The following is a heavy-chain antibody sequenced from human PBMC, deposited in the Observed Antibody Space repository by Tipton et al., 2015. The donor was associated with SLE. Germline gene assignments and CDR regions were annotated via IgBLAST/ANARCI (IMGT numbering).Heavy chain of an antibody. Sequence: SLRLSCAASGFTVSSNYMSWVRQAPGKGLEWVSVIYSGGSTYYADSVKGRFTISRDNSKNTLYLQMNSLRAEDTAVYYCAKDSTTGGVPYWYFDLWGRGTLVTVSS. D-gene: IGHD2-8*02. CDR3: AKDSTTGGVPYWYFDL. CDR1: GFTVSSNY. J-gene: IGHJ2*01. V-gene: IGHV3-53*01. CDR2: IYSGGST.